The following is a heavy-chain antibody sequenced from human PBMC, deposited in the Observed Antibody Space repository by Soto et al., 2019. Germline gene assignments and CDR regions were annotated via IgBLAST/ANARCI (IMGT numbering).Heavy chain of an antibody. D-gene: IGHD5-12*01. J-gene: IGHJ3*02. V-gene: IGHV3-30*18. CDR2: ISYDGSNK. Sequence: PGGSLRLSCEASGFTFSYYGIHWVRQPPGKGLEWVAFISYDGSNKYSVDSVKGRFTVSRDNSKDTLYLQMNSLRAEDTAVYYCAKVQIQARFSGGYDHGAFDIWGQGTMVTVSS. CDR1: GFTFSYYG. CDR3: AKVQIQARFSGGYDHGAFDI.